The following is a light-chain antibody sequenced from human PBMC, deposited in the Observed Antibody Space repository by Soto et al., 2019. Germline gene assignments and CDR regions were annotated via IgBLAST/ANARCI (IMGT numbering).Light chain of an antibody. CDR2: WAS. Sequence: DIVMTQSPDSLAVSLGERATINCRSSQDLLARSNNKNYLAWYQQKPGQPPKLLIYWASIRQSGVPDRFSGSGSGTDFTLTISSLQAEDVAVYYCQQYYGTVYSFGQGTKLEIK. CDR3: QQYYGTVYS. J-gene: IGKJ2*01. CDR1: QDLLARSNNKNY. V-gene: IGKV4-1*01.